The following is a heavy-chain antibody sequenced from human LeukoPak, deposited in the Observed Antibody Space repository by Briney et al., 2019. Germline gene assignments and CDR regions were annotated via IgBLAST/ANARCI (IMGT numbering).Heavy chain of an antibody. D-gene: IGHD6-13*01. CDR2: INHSGST. CDR1: GGSISSSSYY. V-gene: IGHV4-39*07. J-gene: IGHJ5*02. Sequence: SETLSLTCTVSGGSISSSSYYWSWIRQPPGKGLEWIGEINHSGSTNYNPSLKSRVTISVDTSKNQFSLKLSSVTAADTAVYYCARTPGIADENWFDPWGQGTLVTVSS. CDR3: ARTPGIADENWFDP.